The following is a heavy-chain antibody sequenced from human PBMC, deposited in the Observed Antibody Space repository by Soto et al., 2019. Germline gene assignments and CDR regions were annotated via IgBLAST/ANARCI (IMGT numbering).Heavy chain of an antibody. Sequence: SETLSLTCTVSGGSISSFYGSWIRQPPGKGLEWIGYIYYSGSTNYNPSLKSRATISVDTSKNQFSLKLSSVTAADTAVYYCPSAGSGSSFDPRGQGTLVTVSS. V-gene: IGHV4-59*08. J-gene: IGHJ5*02. CDR3: PSAGSGSSFDP. CDR1: GGSISSFY. CDR2: IYYSGST. D-gene: IGHD3-10*01.